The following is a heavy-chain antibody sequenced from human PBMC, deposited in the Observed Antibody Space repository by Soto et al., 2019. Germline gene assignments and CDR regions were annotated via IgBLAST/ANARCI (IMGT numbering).Heavy chain of an antibody. CDR2: IYYRGST. CDR1: VGSISRGGYY. V-gene: IGHV4-31*03. CDR3: ASLSADYYYDSSGYYFDY. D-gene: IGHD3-22*01. J-gene: IGHJ4*02. Sequence: TSETLSLTCTVSVGSISRGGYYWDWVRQHPGKGLEWIGYIYYRGSTYYNPSLKSRVSVSVDTSQNQFSLKLSSVTAADTAVYYCASLSADYYYDSSGYYFDYWGQGTLVTVSS.